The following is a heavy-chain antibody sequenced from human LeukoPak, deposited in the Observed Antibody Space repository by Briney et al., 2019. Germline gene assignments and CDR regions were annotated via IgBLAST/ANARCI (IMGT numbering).Heavy chain of an antibody. J-gene: IGHJ4*02. Sequence: TGGSLRLSCAASGFTFSSYGMHWVRQAPGKGLEWVAFIRYDGSNKYYADSVKGRFTISRDNSKNTLYLQMNSLRIEDTAVYYCARDQAFVGVSDYWGQGILVTVSS. CDR1: GFTFSSYG. D-gene: IGHD1-26*01. CDR2: IRYDGSNK. V-gene: IGHV3-30*02. CDR3: ARDQAFVGVSDY.